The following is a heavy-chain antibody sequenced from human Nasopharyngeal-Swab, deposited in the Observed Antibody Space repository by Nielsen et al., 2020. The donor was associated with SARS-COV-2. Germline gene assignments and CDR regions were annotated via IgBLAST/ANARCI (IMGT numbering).Heavy chain of an antibody. D-gene: IGHD5-24*01. J-gene: IGHJ4*02. CDR3: ARRQGGWLQAVHYFDY. CDR2: IQYSGST. CDR1: GCSISSSSYY. Sequence: GSLRLSCTASGCSISSSSYYWGWIRQPPGKGLEWIGSIQYSGSTYSNPSLKSRVTISVDTSKNQFSLKLSSVTAADTAVYYCARRQGGWLQAVHYFDYWGQGTLVTVSS. V-gene: IGHV4-39*01.